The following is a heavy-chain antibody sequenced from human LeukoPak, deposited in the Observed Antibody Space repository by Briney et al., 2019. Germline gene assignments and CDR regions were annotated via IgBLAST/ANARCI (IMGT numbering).Heavy chain of an antibody. D-gene: IGHD4-23*01. V-gene: IGHV3-23*01. J-gene: IGHJ4*02. CDR2: ISGSGGIT. CDR3: ANNRWYHDY. Sequence: PGGSLRLSCAASEFTSGFTFSSYAMSWVRQAPGKGLEWVSAISGSGGITSYADSVKGRFTISRDNSKNTLYLQMNSLRAEDTAVYYCANNRWYHDYWGQGTLVTVSS. CDR1: GFTFSSYA.